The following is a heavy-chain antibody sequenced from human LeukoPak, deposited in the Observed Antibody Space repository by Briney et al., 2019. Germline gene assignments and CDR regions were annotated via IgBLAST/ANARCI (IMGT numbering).Heavy chain of an antibody. Sequence: PSETLSLTCTVSGGSISSGDYYWSWIRQPPGKGLEWIGYIYYSGSTYYNPSLKSRVTMSVDTSKNQFSLKLSSVTAADTAVYYCARDEGAAAGFDYWGQGTLVTVSS. V-gene: IGHV4-61*08. J-gene: IGHJ4*02. CDR2: IYYSGST. D-gene: IGHD6-13*01. CDR1: GGSISSGDYY. CDR3: ARDEGAAAGFDY.